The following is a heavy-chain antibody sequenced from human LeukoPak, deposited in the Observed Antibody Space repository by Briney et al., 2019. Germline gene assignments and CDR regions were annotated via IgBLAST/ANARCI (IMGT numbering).Heavy chain of an antibody. CDR1: GGSFSGYY. V-gene: IGHV4-34*01. D-gene: IGHD6-6*01. J-gene: IGHJ4*02. CDR3: ARAGSSIAARPPDY. Sequence: SETLSLTCAVYGGSFSGYYWSWIRQPPGKGLEWIGEINHSGSTNYNPSLKSRVTISVDTSKNQFSLKLASVTAADTAVYYCARAGSSIAARPPDYWGQGTLVTVSS. CDR2: INHSGST.